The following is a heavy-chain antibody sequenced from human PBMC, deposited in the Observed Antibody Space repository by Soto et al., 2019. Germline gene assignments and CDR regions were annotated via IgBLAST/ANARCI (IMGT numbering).Heavy chain of an antibody. D-gene: IGHD5-12*01. CDR2: IYYSGST. V-gene: IGHV4-61*01. CDR3: ARGGRRAGYTSHY. Sequence: PSETLSLTCTVSGGSVSSGSYYWSWIRQPPGKGLEWIGYIYYSGSTNYNPSLKSRVTISVDTSKNQFSLKLSSVTAADTAVYYCARGGRRAGYTSHYWGQGTLVTVST. CDR1: GGSVSSGSYY. J-gene: IGHJ4*02.